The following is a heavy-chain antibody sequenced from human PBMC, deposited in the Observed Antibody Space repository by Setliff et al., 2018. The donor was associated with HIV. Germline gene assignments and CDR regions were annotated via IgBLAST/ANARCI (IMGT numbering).Heavy chain of an antibody. CDR3: ARGTRIAVGPDAFDI. J-gene: IGHJ3*02. CDR1: GFTVSSYY. CDR2: IYSGGST. Sequence: GGSLRLSCAASGFTVSSYYMSWVRQAPGKGLEWVSVIYSGGSTYYADSVEGRFTISRDNSKNTLYLQMNSLRAEDTAVYYCARGTRIAVGPDAFDIWGQGTMVTV. V-gene: IGHV3-53*01. D-gene: IGHD6-19*01.